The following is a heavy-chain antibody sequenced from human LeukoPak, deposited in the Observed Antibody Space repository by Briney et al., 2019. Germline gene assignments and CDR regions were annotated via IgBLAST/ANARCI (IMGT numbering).Heavy chain of an antibody. J-gene: IGHJ5*02. CDR2: IYPGDSDT. Sequence: GESLKISCKGSGYSFTTYWIGWVRQMPGKGLEWMGMIYPGDSDTRYSPSFQGQVTISADKSISTAYLQWSSLKASDTAMYYCARPMRYCSGGSCYGWFDPWGQGTLVTVSS. V-gene: IGHV5-51*01. CDR1: GYSFTTYW. CDR3: ARPMRYCSGGSCYGWFDP. D-gene: IGHD2-15*01.